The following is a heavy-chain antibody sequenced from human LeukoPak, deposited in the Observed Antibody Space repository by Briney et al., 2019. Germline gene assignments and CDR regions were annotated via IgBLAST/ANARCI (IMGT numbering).Heavy chain of an antibody. D-gene: IGHD3-22*01. CDR3: ARGATLYDSSGYSFDY. CDR1: GFTFSDYY. Sequence: GGSLRLSCAASGFTFSDYYMSWIRQAPGKGLEWVSYISSSGSTIYYADSVKGRFTISRDNAKNSLCLQMNSLRAEDTAVYYCARGATLYDSSGYSFDYWGQGTLVTVSS. J-gene: IGHJ4*02. CDR2: ISSSGSTI. V-gene: IGHV3-11*01.